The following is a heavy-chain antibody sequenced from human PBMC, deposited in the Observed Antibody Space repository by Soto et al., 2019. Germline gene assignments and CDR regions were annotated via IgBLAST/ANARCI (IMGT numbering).Heavy chain of an antibody. J-gene: IGHJ4*02. V-gene: IGHV3-33*08. Sequence: GGSLRLSCAASGFTFSSYGMHWVRQAPGKGLEWVAVIWYDGSNKYYADSVKGRFTISRDNSKNTLYLQMNSLRAEDTAVYFCARDQSSYCIDYWGQGTLVTVSS. CDR2: IWYDGSNK. CDR1: GFTFSSYG. CDR3: ARDQSSYCIDY. D-gene: IGHD5-18*01.